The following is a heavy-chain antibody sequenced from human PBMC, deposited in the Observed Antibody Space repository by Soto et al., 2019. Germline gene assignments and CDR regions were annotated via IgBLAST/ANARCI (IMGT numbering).Heavy chain of an antibody. CDR1: GGTFSSYA. D-gene: IGHD3-22*01. J-gene: IGHJ5*02. CDR2: IIPIFGTA. Sequence: SVKVSCKASGGTFSSYAISWVRQAPGQGLEWMGGIIPIFGTANYAQKFQGRVTITADESTSTAYMELSSLRSEDTAVYYCARILYYDSSGYSDWFDPWGQGTLVTVSS. V-gene: IGHV1-69*13. CDR3: ARILYYDSSGYSDWFDP.